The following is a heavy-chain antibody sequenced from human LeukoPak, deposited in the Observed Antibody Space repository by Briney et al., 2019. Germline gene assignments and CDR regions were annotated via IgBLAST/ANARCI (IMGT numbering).Heavy chain of an antibody. J-gene: IGHJ6*02. D-gene: IGHD6-6*01. CDR2: TYYRSKWYN. V-gene: IGHV6-1*01. CDR1: GDSVSRNGVA. Sequence: SQTLSLTCAISGDSVSRNGVAWNWIRQTPSRGLEWLGRTYYRSKWYNDYAESVKSRIIINPDTSKNQFSLQLNSVTPEDTAVYYCVRCRGLAGGRHRVYDYYALDVWGQGTTVTVSS. CDR3: VRCRGLAGGRHRVYDYYALDV.